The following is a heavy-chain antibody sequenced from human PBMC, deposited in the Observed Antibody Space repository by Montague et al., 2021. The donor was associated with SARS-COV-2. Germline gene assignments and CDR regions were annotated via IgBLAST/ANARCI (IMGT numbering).Heavy chain of an antibody. CDR3: ARLRDGVVPSPILGVGPYYSYYYMDV. J-gene: IGHJ6*03. D-gene: IGHD3-10*01. V-gene: IGHV4-34*01. Sequence: SETLSLTCTVHGTSFSGYYWNWIRQPPGKGLEWIGDINHGGSTKXSPSLKSRLTISADTSKTLFSLKLTSVSAADTAVYYCARLRDGVVPSPILGVGPYYSYYYMDVWGRGTTVTVSS. CDR1: GTSFSGYY. CDR2: INHGGST.